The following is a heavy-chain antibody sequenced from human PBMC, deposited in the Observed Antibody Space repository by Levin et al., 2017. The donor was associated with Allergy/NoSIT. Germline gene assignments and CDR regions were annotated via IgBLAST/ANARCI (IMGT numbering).Heavy chain of an antibody. D-gene: IGHD2-21*01. J-gene: IGHJ4*02. CDR2: IFYSGST. CDR3: ARGGVWWLPRDY. CDR1: GGSITNYY. V-gene: IGHV4-59*08. Sequence: PSETLSLTCTVSGGSITNYYWTWIRQPPGKGLEWIGYIFYSGSTNYSPSLESRVSISIDTSKNEFSLSLTSVTPADTAVYYCARGGVWWLPRDYWGQGILVTVSS.